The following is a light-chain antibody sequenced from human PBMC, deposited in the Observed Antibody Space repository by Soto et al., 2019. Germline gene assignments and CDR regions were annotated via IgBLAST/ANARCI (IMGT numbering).Light chain of an antibody. J-gene: IGKJ4*01. V-gene: IGKV3-11*01. Sequence: EILMTQSPATVSVSPGERATLSCRASQSVTTYLAWYQQKPGQAPRLLIYDASSRATGIPARFSGSGSGTDFTLTISSLEPEDFAFYYCLQRSNWPPLLSFGGGTKVDIK. CDR1: QSVTTY. CDR3: LQRSNWPPLLS. CDR2: DAS.